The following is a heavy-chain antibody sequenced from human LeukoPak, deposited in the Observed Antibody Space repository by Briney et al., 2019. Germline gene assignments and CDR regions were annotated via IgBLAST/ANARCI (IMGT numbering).Heavy chain of an antibody. Sequence: GGSLRLSCAASGFTFSSYGMNWVRQAPGKGLEWVSYISSTASTIYYADSVKGRFTISRDNAKNSLFLQMNSLRAEDTAVYYCAGDVTYYGADWFDPWGQGTLVTVSS. CDR1: GFTFSSYG. CDR3: AGDVTYYGADWFDP. V-gene: IGHV3-48*04. CDR2: ISSTASTI. D-gene: IGHD4-17*01. J-gene: IGHJ5*02.